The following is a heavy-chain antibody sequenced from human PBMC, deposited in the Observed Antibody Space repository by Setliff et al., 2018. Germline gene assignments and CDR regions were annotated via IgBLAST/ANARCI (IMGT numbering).Heavy chain of an antibody. CDR1: GYSISSGYY. CDR2: IYYSGST. CDR3: AREVGYYDSSGYPDV. D-gene: IGHD3-22*01. V-gene: IGHV4-31*11. Sequence: SETLSLTCAVSGYSISSGYYWSWIRQHPGKGLEWIGYIYYSGSTYYNPSLKSRVTISVDTSKNQFSLKLSSVTAADTAVYYCAREVGYYDSSGYPDVWGEGTTVTVSS. J-gene: IGHJ6*04.